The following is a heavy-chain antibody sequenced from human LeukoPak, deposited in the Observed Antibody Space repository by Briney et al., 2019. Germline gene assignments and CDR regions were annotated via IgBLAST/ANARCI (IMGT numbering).Heavy chain of an antibody. CDR2: IRYDGSNK. Sequence: GGSQRLSCAASGFTFSSYGMHWVRQAPGKGLEWVAFIRYDGSNKYYADSVKGRFTISRDNSKNTLYLQMNSLRAEDTAVYYCAKDLELYFDYWGQGTLVTVSS. CDR1: GFTFSSYG. J-gene: IGHJ4*02. CDR3: AKDLELYFDY. V-gene: IGHV3-30*02. D-gene: IGHD1-7*01.